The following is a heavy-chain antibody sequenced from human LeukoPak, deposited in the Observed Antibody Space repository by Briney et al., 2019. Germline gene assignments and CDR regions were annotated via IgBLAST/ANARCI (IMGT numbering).Heavy chain of an antibody. CDR1: GYTFTSYD. V-gene: IGHV1-8*01. CDR2: MNPNSGNT. D-gene: IGHD6-13*01. Sequence: ASVKVSCKASGYTFTSYDINWVRQATGQGLEWMGWMNPNSGNTGYAQKFQGRVTMTRNTSISTAYMGLSSLRSEDTAVYYCARGPPGTYYFDYWGQGTLVTVSS. J-gene: IGHJ4*02. CDR3: ARGPPGTYYFDY.